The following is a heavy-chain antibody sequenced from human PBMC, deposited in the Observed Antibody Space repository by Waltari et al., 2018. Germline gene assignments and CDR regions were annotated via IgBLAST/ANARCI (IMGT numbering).Heavy chain of an antibody. Sequence: EVQLVESGGGLVQPGGSLRLSCAASGFTVSSYALSWVRQAPGTGLEWVSAISGSGGSTYYADSVKGRFTISRDNSKNTLYLQMNSLRAEDTAVYYCAKFVCNGGDCYSGGAFDIWGQGTMVTVSS. V-gene: IGHV3-23*04. CDR1: GFTVSSYA. J-gene: IGHJ3*02. CDR2: ISGSGGST. D-gene: IGHD2-21*01. CDR3: AKFVCNGGDCYSGGAFDI.